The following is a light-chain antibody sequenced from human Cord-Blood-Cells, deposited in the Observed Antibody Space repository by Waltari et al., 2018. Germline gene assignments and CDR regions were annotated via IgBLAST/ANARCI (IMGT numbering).Light chain of an antibody. CDR2: AAS. CDR1: QGISSY. J-gene: IGKJ4*01. V-gene: IGKV1-39*01. Sequence: DIQMTQSPSSLSASVGDRVTITCRASQGISSYLNWYQQKPGKAPKLLIYAASSLQSGVPSRFSGSGSGTDFTLTNSSLQPEDFATYYCQQSYSTPTFGGGTKVEIK. CDR3: QQSYSTPT.